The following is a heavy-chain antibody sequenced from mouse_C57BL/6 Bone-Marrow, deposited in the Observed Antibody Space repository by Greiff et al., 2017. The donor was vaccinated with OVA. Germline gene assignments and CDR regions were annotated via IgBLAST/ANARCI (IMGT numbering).Heavy chain of an antibody. J-gene: IGHJ2*01. V-gene: IGHV1-72*01. CDR1: GYTFTSYW. CDR2: IDPNSGGT. Sequence: QQSCKASGYTFTSYWMHWVKQRPGRGLEWIGRIDPNSGGTKYNEKFKSKATLTVDKPSSTAYMQLSSLTSEDSAVYYCARGYGSSYSYYFDYWGQGTTLTVSS. CDR3: ARGYGSSYSYYFDY. D-gene: IGHD1-1*01.